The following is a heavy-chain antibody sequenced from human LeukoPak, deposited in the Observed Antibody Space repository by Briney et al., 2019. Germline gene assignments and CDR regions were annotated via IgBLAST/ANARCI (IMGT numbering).Heavy chain of an antibody. J-gene: IGHJ4*02. Sequence: ASVKVSCKASGYTFTSYGISWVRQAPGQGPEWMGWISAYNGNTNYAQKLQGRVTMTTDTSTSTAYMELRSLRSDDTAVYYCALDYYDSSGYYDDSWGQGTLVTVSS. CDR3: ALDYYDSSGYYDDS. CDR2: ISAYNGNT. V-gene: IGHV1-18*01. D-gene: IGHD3-22*01. CDR1: GYTFTSYG.